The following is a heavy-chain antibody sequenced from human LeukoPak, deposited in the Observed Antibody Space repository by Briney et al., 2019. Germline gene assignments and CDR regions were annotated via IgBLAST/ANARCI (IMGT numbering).Heavy chain of an antibody. CDR3: ARDPPYCGGDCYLSVAFDI. CDR2: IYHSGST. CDR1: GYSISSGYY. D-gene: IGHD2-21*02. V-gene: IGHV4-38-2*02. Sequence: SETLSLTCTVSGYSISSGYYWGWIRQPPGKGLEWIGSIYHSGSTYYNPSLKSRVTISVDTSKNQFSLKLSSVTAADTAVYYCARDPPYCGGDCYLSVAFDIWGQGTMVTVSS. J-gene: IGHJ3*02.